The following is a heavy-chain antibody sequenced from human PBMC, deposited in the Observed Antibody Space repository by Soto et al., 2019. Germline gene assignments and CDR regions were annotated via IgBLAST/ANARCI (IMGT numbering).Heavy chain of an antibody. J-gene: IGHJ6*02. Sequence: QVQLVQSGAEVKKPGASVKVSCKSSGYTFSMSGISWVRQAPGQGLEWMGWISGYNGNTNYEQKFQDRVTXTSDSTXXTAYMELRSLRSDDTAVYYCAREGPRPYYYYGMDVWGQGTTVTVSS. CDR1: GYTFSMSG. CDR3: AREGPRPYYYYGMDV. CDR2: ISGYNGNT. V-gene: IGHV1-18*01.